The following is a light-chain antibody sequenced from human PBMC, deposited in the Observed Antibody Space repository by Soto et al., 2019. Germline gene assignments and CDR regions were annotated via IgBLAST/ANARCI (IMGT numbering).Light chain of an antibody. J-gene: IGLJ1*01. Sequence: QAVVTQPPSASGTPGQRVTISCSGSSSNIGSKYVYWYQQLPGTAPKLLIYRNNQRPSGVPDRFSGSKSGTSASLAISGLRSEDEAYYYCAAWDDSLSGWVFGTGTKLTVL. CDR1: SSNIGSKY. CDR2: RNN. CDR3: AAWDDSLSGWV. V-gene: IGLV1-47*01.